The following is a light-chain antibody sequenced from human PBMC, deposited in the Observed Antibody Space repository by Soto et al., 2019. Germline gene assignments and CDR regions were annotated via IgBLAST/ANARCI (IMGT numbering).Light chain of an antibody. Sequence: DIQMTQSPSTLSASVGDRVTITCRASQSISSWLAWYQQKPGKAPKLLIYKASSLESRVPSRFSGSGSGTEFTLTISSLQPDDFATYYCQQYNSYWTFGQGTKVDI. CDR2: KAS. J-gene: IGKJ1*01. V-gene: IGKV1-5*03. CDR1: QSISSW. CDR3: QQYNSYWT.